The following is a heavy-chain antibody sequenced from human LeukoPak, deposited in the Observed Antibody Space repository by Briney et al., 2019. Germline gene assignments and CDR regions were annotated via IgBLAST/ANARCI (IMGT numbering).Heavy chain of an antibody. V-gene: IGHV3-23*01. CDR1: GFTFNNYA. D-gene: IGHD1-26*01. CDR2: ISGSGGST. J-gene: IGHJ4*02. Sequence: GGSLRLSCAASGFTFNNYAMSWVRQAPGKGLEWVSAISGSGGSTYYADSVKGRFTISRDNSKNTLYLQMNSLRAEDTAVYYCAKVRVGAFDYWGQGTLVTVSS. CDR3: AKVRVGAFDY.